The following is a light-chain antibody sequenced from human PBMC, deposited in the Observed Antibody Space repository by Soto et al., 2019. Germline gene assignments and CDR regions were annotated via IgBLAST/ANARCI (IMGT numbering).Light chain of an antibody. CDR1: QDINNS. V-gene: IGKV1-33*01. CDR3: QEYENLIT. CDR2: DAS. J-gene: IGKJ5*01. Sequence: DIQMTQSPSSLSASVGDRVTITCQASQDINNSLNWYQQRPGKPPKLLIYDASNLETGVPSRLSGSGSGTDFSFTITSLQPEDIATYYCQEYENLITFGPAPRLEIK.